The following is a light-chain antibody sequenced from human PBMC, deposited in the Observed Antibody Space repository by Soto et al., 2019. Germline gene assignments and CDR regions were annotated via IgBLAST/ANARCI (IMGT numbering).Light chain of an antibody. Sequence: IQMTQSPSSLSASVGDRVTITCQASQDISYYLNWYQQKPGKAPRLLIYDASNLQTGVPSRFSGSGYGTDFTFTISSLQPEDSATYYCQQYDNLPPLTFGGGTKVEIK. CDR2: DAS. J-gene: IGKJ4*01. CDR1: QDISYY. V-gene: IGKV1-33*01. CDR3: QQYDNLPPLT.